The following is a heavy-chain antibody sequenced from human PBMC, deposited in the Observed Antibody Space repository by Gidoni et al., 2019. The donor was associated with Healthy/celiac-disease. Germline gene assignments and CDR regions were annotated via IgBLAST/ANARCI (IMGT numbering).Heavy chain of an antibody. D-gene: IGHD3-3*01. CDR1: GFTFSSYS. CDR2: ISSSSSYI. V-gene: IGHV3-21*01. Sequence: EVQLVESGGGLVKPGGSLRLSCAASGFTFSSYSMNWVRQAPGKGLEWVSSISSSSSYIYYADSVKGRFTISRDNAKNSLYLQMNSLRAEDTAVYYCASTIRDSRKGGDYDFWSGYYLGWFDPWGQGTLVTVSS. CDR3: ASTIRDSRKGGDYDFWSGYYLGWFDP. J-gene: IGHJ5*02.